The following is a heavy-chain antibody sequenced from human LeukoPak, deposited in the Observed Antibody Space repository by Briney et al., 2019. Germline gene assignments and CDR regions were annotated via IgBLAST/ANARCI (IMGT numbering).Heavy chain of an antibody. Sequence: PSETLSLTCTVSGGSISSSSYYWGWIRQPPGKGLEWIGSIYYSGSTYYNPSLKSRVTISVDTSKNQFSLKLSSVTAADTAVYYCASHPPGYYDHWFDPWGQGTLVTVSS. CDR1: GGSISSSSYY. D-gene: IGHD3-22*01. CDR2: IYYSGST. J-gene: IGHJ5*02. CDR3: ASHPPGYYDHWFDP. V-gene: IGHV4-39*07.